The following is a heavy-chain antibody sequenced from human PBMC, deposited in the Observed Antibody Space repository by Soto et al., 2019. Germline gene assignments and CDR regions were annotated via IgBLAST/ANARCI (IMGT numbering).Heavy chain of an antibody. Sequence: QVQLVESGGGVVQPGRSLRLSCAASGFTFSSYAMHWVRQAPGKGLEWVAVISYDGSNKYYADSVKGRFNISRDNSKNTLYLQMNSLRAEDTAVYYCAREATMVRGVIIAEYYYYGMDVWGHGTTVTVSS. CDR2: ISYDGSNK. CDR3: AREATMVRGVIIAEYYYYGMDV. V-gene: IGHV3-30-3*01. J-gene: IGHJ6*02. CDR1: GFTFSSYA. D-gene: IGHD3-10*01.